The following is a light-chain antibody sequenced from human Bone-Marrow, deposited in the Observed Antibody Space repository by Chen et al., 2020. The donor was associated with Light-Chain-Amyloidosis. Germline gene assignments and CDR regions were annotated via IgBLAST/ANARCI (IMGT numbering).Light chain of an antibody. CDR2: SAA. V-gene: IGKV1-5*03. J-gene: IGKJ4*01. CDR3: QQYYRSPLT. CDR1: QNIDDW. Sequence: DIQMTQSPSTLSASVGDRVTITCRASQNIDDWLAWYQQIPGKAPKVLIYSAASLESGVPSRFSGSGFGTDFTLTIDRLQRDDFATYHCQQYYRSPLTFGGGTKVEVK.